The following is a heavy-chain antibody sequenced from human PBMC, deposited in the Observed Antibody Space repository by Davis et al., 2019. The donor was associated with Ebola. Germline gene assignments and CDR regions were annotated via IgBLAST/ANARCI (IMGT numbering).Heavy chain of an antibody. V-gene: IGHV4-34*01. J-gene: IGHJ6*02. CDR1: GGSLSGYY. CDR3: ARGRRSSGSYYLYYYGMDV. Sequence: SETLSLTCAVYGGSLSGYYWSWIRQTPGKGLEWIGEINHSARTNYNPSLKSRVTASVDTSRNQFSLRLSSVTAADTAVYYCARGRRSSGSYYLYYYGMDVWGQGTTVTVSS. D-gene: IGHD1-26*01. CDR2: INHSART.